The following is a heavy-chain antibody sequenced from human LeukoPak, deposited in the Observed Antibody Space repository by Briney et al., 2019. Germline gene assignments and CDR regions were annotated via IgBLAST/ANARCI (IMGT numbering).Heavy chain of an antibody. CDR2: IYQSGST. D-gene: IGHD1-1*01. Sequence: SETLSLTCTVSGGSISTSNYYWGWIRQPPGKGLEWIGTIYQSGSTSYNPSLKSRVTILVDTFKNQFSLKLSSVTAADTAVYYCATTTGGPYNWFDPWGQGTLVTVSS. J-gene: IGHJ5*02. CDR3: ATTTGGPYNWFDP. CDR1: GGSISTSNYY. V-gene: IGHV4-39*07.